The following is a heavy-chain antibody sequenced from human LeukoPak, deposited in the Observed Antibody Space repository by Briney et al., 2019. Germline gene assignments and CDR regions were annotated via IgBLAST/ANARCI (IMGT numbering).Heavy chain of an antibody. CDR2: ISGSGGST. CDR1: GFTFSSYA. D-gene: IGHD6-19*01. J-gene: IGHJ4*02. CDR3: AKERASSGIAVAPLDY. Sequence: GGSLRLSCAASGFTFSSYAMSWVRQAPGKGLEWVSAISGSGGSTYYTDSVKGRFTISRDNSKNTLYLQTNSLRAEDTAVYYCAKERASSGIAVAPLDYWGQGTLVTVSS. V-gene: IGHV3-23*01.